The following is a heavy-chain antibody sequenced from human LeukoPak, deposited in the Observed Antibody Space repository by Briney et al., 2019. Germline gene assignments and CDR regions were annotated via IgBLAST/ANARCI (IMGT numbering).Heavy chain of an antibody. Sequence: PSETLSLTCTVSGPSVTSYYWSWLRHPPGKGLEWVGCIHYSGPTNYSPSLRGRITISGDTSKAQVSLILRSVTAADTAVYFCARDSSPGDSWGQGTLVTVSS. J-gene: IGHJ5*01. CDR1: GPSVTSYY. V-gene: IGHV4-59*02. CDR2: IHYSGPT. D-gene: IGHD1-14*01. CDR3: ARDSSPGDS.